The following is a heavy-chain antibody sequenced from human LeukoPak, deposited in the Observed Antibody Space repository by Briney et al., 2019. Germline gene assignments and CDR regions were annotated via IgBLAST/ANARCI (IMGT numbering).Heavy chain of an antibody. CDR3: ATMAADWFDP. Sequence: PGGSLRLSCAASGFTFSTYAMSWVRQAPGKGLEWVSAITGSGGSTFYADSVKGRFTISRNNSKNTLYLQMNSLRAEDTAVYYCATMAADWFDPWRQGTLVTVSS. V-gene: IGHV3-23*01. J-gene: IGHJ5*02. CDR1: GFTFSTYA. CDR2: ITGSGGST. D-gene: IGHD6-13*01.